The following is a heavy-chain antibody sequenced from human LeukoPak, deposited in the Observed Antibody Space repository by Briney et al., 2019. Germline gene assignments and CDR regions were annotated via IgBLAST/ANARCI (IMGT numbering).Heavy chain of an antibody. CDR2: ISAYNGNT. J-gene: IGHJ4*02. CDR1: GYTFSSYG. D-gene: IGHD2-2*01. V-gene: IGHV1-18*01. CDR3: AKHPAAISTFDY. Sequence: ASVKVSCKTSGYTFSSYGISWVRQAPGQGLEWMGWISAYNGNTNYAQKLQGRVTMTTDTSTSTAYMALRSLRSDDTAVYYCAKHPAAISTFDYWGQGTLVTVSS.